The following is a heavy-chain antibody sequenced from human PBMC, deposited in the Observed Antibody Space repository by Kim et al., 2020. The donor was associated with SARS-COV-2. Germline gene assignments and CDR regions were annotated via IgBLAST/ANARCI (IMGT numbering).Heavy chain of an antibody. D-gene: IGHD1-1*01. CDR3: VVGNWNDAFDY. Sequence: KYYVDSVTGRFTISRDNAKNSVYLQMNSLRAEDTAVYYCVVGNWNDAFDYWGQGTLVTISS. V-gene: IGHV3-7*01. CDR2: K. J-gene: IGHJ4*02.